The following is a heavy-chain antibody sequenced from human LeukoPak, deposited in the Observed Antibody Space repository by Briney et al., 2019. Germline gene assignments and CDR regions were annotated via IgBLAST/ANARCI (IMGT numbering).Heavy chain of an antibody. CDR3: ARGHGTNWFDP. Sequence: ASVKVSCKASGYTSTGYYMHWVRQAPGQGLEWMGWINPNSGGTNYAQKFQGRVTMTRDTSISTAYMELSSLRSEDTAVYYCARGHGTNWFDPWGQGTLVTVSS. CDR1: GYTSTGYY. V-gene: IGHV1-2*02. J-gene: IGHJ5*02. D-gene: IGHD1/OR15-1a*01. CDR2: INPNSGGT.